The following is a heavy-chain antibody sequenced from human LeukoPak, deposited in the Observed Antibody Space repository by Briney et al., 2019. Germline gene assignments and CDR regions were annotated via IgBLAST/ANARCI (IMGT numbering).Heavy chain of an antibody. CDR1: GYTFTGYY. V-gene: IGHV1-2*04. D-gene: IGHD4-11*01. CDR3: ARDTDYSNPFYFDY. J-gene: IGHJ4*02. Sequence: ASVKVSCKASGYTFTGYYMHWVRQAPGQGLEWMGWINPNSGGTNYAQKFQGWVTMTRDTSISTAYMELSSLRSEDTAVYYCARDTDYSNPFYFDYWGQGTLVTVSS. CDR2: INPNSGGT.